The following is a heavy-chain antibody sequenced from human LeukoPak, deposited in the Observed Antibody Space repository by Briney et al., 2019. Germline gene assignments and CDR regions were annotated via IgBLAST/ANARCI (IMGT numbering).Heavy chain of an antibody. CDR1: GYTFTSYD. CDR3: ARGRGSSVFGVVLPFY. D-gene: IGHD3-3*01. V-gene: IGHV1-8*01. CDR2: MNPNSGNT. J-gene: IGHJ4*02. Sequence: ASVKVSCKASGYTFTSYDINWVRQATGQGLEWMGWMNPNSGNTGYAQKFQGRVTMTRNTSISTAYMELSSPRSEDTAVYYCARGRGSSVFGVVLPFYWGQGTLVTVSS.